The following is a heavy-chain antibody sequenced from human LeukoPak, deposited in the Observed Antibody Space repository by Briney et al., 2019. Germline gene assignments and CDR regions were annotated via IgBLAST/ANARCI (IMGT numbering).Heavy chain of an antibody. CDR2: INPNSGGT. V-gene: IGHV1-2*02. J-gene: IGHJ5*02. CDR3: ARDWREALGPRWFDP. CDR1: GYTFIGYY. Sequence: ASVKVSCKASGYTFIGYYIHWVRQAPGQGLEWMGWINPNSGGTRYAQKFQGRVTMTRDTSISTAYMELSRLSSDDTAVYFCARDWREALGPRWFDPWGQGALVSVSS. D-gene: IGHD3-3*01.